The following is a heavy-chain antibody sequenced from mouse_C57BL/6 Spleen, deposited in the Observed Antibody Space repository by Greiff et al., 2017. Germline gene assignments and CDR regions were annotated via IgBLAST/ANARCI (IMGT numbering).Heavy chain of an antibody. V-gene: IGHV1-50*01. CDR3: ARDYDVGY. J-gene: IGHJ2*01. Sequence: QVQLQQPGAELVKPGASVKLSCKASGYTFTSYWMQWVKQRPGQGLEWIGEIDPSDSYTNYNQKFKGKATLTVDTSSSTAYMQLSSLTSEDSAVYYCARDYDVGYWGQGTTLTVSS. D-gene: IGHD2-4*01. CDR1: GYTFTSYW. CDR2: IDPSDSYT.